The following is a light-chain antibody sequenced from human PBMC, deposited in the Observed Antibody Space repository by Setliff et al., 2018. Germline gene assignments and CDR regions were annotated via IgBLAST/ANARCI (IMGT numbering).Light chain of an antibody. CDR3: QSYDSSLSADV. CDR1: SSNIGTGYD. Sequence: QSVLTQPPSVSGAPGQRVTISCAGRSSNIGTGYDVHWYQQLPGTAPKLLIYGNNIRPSGVPDRFSGSQSGTSASLAITGLHSEDEVDYYCQSYDSSLSADVFGTGTKVTV. CDR2: GNN. J-gene: IGLJ1*01. V-gene: IGLV1-40*01.